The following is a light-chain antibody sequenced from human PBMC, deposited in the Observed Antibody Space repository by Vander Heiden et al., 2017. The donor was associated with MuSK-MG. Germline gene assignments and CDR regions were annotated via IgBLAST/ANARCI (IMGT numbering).Light chain of an antibody. CDR1: QGIRSY. V-gene: IGKV1-9*01. J-gene: IGKJ1*01. CDR2: AAS. Sequence: DIQLTQSPSFLSASVGDRVTITCRASQGIRSYLPWCQQKPGKAPNVLIYAASTLQSGVPSRFSGGGSGTDFTLTISSLQAEDFSTYYCQQLNSYPPRTVGQGTKVEIK. CDR3: QQLNSYPPRT.